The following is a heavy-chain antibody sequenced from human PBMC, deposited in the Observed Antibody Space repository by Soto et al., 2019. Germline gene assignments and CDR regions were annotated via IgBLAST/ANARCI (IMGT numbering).Heavy chain of an antibody. CDR2: ISAYNGNT. V-gene: IGHV1-18*04. CDR3: ARERDGYNFIGAFDI. Sequence: ASVNVSCKSSGYTFTNYCISWVRQAPGQGLEWMGWISAYNGNTNYAQKLQARVTMTTDTSTSTAYMELRSLRSDDTAVYYCARERDGYNFIGAFDIWGQGTMVTVSS. D-gene: IGHD5-12*01. J-gene: IGHJ3*02. CDR1: GYTFTNYC.